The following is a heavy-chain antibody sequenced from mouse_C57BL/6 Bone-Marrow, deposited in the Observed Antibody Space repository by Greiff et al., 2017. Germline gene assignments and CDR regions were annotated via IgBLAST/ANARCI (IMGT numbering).Heavy chain of an antibody. CDR2: FNPGSGGT. Sequence: QVQLQQSGAELVRPGTSVKVSCKASGYAFTNYLIEWVKQRPGQGLEWIGVFNPGSGGTNYNEKFKGKATLTADKSSSTAYMQLSSLTSEDSAVYFCTTNYCCAMDYWGQGTSVTVSS. J-gene: IGHJ4*01. V-gene: IGHV1-54*01. CDR1: GYAFTNYL. CDR3: TTNYCCAMDY. D-gene: IGHD2-1*01.